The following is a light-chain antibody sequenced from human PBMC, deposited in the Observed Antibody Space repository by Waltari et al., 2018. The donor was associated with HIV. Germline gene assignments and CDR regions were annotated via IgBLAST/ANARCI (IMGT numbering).Light chain of an antibody. V-gene: IGLV1-44*01. J-gene: IGLJ2*01. CDR1: GPNNTRNY. Sequence: QSVLTQSPSASGTPGQRVTISCYESGPNNTRNYVTLSQHLPGPAPRLLIYKNTKRPSGVPDRITGSRAATSASLVICALQSEDEADYYWAAWDDSLRGVAFGGGTKLTVL. CDR2: KNT. CDR3: AAWDDSLRGVA.